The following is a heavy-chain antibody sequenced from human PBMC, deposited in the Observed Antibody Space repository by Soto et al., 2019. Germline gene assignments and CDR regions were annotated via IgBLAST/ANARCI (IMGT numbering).Heavy chain of an antibody. D-gene: IGHD3-16*01. J-gene: IGHJ5*02. V-gene: IGHV1-69*01. Sequence: QVQLVQSGAEVKKPGSSVKVSCKASGGTFSSYAISWVRQAPGQGLEWMGGIIPIFGTANYAQKFQGRVTITADESTSTAYMELSSLRSEDTAVYYCARLKGYYDYVWGSYAPDPPWGQGTLVTVSS. CDR1: GGTFSSYA. CDR2: IIPIFGTA. CDR3: ARLKGYYDYVWGSYAPDPP.